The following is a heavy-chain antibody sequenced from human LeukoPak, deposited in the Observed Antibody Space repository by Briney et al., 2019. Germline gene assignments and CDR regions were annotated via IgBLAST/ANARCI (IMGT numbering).Heavy chain of an antibody. CDR1: GGSISSSNW. Sequence: SETLSLTCAVSGGSISSSNWWSWVRQPPGKGLEWIGEIYHSGSTNYNPSLKSRVTMSVDKSKNQFSLKLSSVTAADTAVYYCARGYYDSSGYDFDYWGQGTLVTVSS. J-gene: IGHJ4*02. CDR3: ARGYYDSSGYDFDY. CDR2: IYHSGST. V-gene: IGHV4-4*02. D-gene: IGHD3-22*01.